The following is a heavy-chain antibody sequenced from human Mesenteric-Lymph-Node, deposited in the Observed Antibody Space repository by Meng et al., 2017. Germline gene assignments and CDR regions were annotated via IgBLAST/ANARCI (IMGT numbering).Heavy chain of an antibody. CDR3: ARMIGSGPFDY. CDR1: GDSVSTNYF. J-gene: IGHJ4*02. Sequence: QVHLQESGPGLVKPSETLSLTCTVSGDSVSTNYFWSWLRQSPGKGLELIGYIHYSRSPNYNPSLKSRVTISVDTSKNQFSLKLNSVTAADTAVYYCARMIGSGPFDYWGQGTLVTVSS. D-gene: IGHD6-19*01. V-gene: IGHV4-61*01. CDR2: IHYSRSP.